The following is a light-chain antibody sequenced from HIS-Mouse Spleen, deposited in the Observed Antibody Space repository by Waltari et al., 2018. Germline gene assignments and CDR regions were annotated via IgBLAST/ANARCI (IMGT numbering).Light chain of an antibody. J-gene: IGLJ3*02. CDR1: SSDVGSYNL. CDR2: EGS. V-gene: IGLV2-23*01. CDR3: CSYAGSSTWV. Sequence: QSALTQPASVSGSPGQPTPISCTGTSSDVGSYNLFSWYQQHPGKAPKLMIYEGSKRPSGVSNRFSGSKSGNTASLTISGLQAEDEADYYCCSYAGSSTWVFGGGTKLTVL.